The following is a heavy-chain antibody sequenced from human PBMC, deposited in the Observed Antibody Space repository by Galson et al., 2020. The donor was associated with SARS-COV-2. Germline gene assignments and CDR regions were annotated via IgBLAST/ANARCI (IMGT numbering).Heavy chain of an antibody. D-gene: IGHD5-18*01. CDR3: AKEGDTAMVLPLHA. CDR2: IWYDGSNK. V-gene: IGHV3-33*06. CDR1: GFTFSSYG. J-gene: IGHJ5*02. Sequence: GGSLRLSCAASGFTFSSYGMHWVRQAPGKGLEWVAVIWYDGSNKYYADSVKGRFTISRDNSKNTLYLQMNSLRAEDTAVYYCAKEGDTAMVLPLHAWGQGTLVTVSS.